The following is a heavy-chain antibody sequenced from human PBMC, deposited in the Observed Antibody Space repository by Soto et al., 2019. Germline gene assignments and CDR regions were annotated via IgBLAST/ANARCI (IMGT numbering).Heavy chain of an antibody. V-gene: IGHV3-9*01. Sequence: EVQLVESGGGLVQPGRSLRLSCAASGFTFDDYAMHWVRQAPGKGLEWVSGISWNSGSIGYADSVKGRFTISRDNAKNSLYLQMNSLRAEDTAFYYCAKDKDYGILTGYYSFDYWGQGTLVTVSS. CDR3: AKDKDYGILTGYYSFDY. J-gene: IGHJ4*02. CDR1: GFTFDDYA. D-gene: IGHD3-9*01. CDR2: ISWNSGSI.